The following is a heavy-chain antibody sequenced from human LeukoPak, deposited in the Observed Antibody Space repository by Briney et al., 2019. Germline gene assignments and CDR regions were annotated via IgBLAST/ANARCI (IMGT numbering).Heavy chain of an antibody. J-gene: IGHJ4*02. Sequence: GASVKVSCKASGYTFTSYGISWVRQAPGQGLEWMGWISAYNGNTNYAQKLQGRVTMTTDTSTSTAYMELRSLRSDDTAVYYCARVSSSPGGNILTGYSYDFWGQGTLVTVSS. V-gene: IGHV1-18*01. CDR1: GYTFTSYG. CDR2: ISAYNGNT. D-gene: IGHD3-9*01. CDR3: ARVSSSPGGNILTGYSYDF.